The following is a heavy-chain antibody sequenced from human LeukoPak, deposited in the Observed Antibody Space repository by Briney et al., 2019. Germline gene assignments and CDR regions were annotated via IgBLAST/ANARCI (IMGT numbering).Heavy chain of an antibody. CDR3: ARSIYDYVWGSYHLGY. V-gene: IGHV4-39*07. CDR2: IYYSGST. CDR1: GGSISSSSYY. D-gene: IGHD3-16*02. Sequence: NPSETLSLTCTVSGGSISSSSYYWGWIRQPPGKGLEWIGSIYYSGSTYYNPSLKSRVTISVDTSKNQFSLKLSSVTAADTAVYYCARSIYDYVWGSYHLGYWGQGTLVTVSS. J-gene: IGHJ4*02.